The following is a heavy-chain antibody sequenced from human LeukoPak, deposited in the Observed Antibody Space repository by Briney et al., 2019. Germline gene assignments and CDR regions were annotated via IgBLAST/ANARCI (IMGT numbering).Heavy chain of an antibody. Sequence: SETLSLTCTVSGGSISGFYWGWIRQPPGKGLEWIGFIYYSGSANYNPSLKSRVTMSVDMSRNQFSLKLSSVTAADTAFYYCARDRDSSGWFDYWGQGALVTVSS. J-gene: IGHJ4*02. CDR1: GGSISGFY. CDR3: ARDRDSSGWFDY. CDR2: IYYSGSA. D-gene: IGHD6-19*01. V-gene: IGHV4-59*01.